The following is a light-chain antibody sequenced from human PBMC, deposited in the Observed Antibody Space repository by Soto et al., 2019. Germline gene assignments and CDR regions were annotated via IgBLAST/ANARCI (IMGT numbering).Light chain of an antibody. CDR1: QGVNTN. CDR3: QQYKSWPRT. V-gene: IGKV3-15*01. Sequence: EIVMTQSPATLSVSPGERATLSCRASQGVNTNLAWYQQKPGQAPQLLIYGASTRATGVPARFNDSGYGTEFTLTITRLQSEDFATYSWQQYKSWPRTFGHGTKV. CDR2: GAS. J-gene: IGKJ1*01.